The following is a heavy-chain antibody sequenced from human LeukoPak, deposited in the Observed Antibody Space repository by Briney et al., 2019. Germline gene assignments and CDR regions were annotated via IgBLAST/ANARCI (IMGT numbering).Heavy chain of an antibody. CDR3: ARGLRYYDSSGYYSFDF. CDR1: GYTFTSYD. D-gene: IGHD3-22*01. J-gene: IGHJ4*02. CDR2: INHNSGNR. Sequence: ASVKVSCKASGYTFTSYDINWVRQATGQGFEWMGWINHNSGNRGYAQKFQGRVTMTRNTAISTAYMELSSLRSEDTAVYYCARGLRYYDSSGYYSFDFWGQGTLVTVSS. V-gene: IGHV1-8*01.